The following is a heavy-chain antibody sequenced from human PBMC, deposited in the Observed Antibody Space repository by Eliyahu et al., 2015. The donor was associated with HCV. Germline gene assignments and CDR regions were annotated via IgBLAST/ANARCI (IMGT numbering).Heavy chain of an antibody. J-gene: IGHJ5*02. Sequence: VQPSETLSLTCTVSGGSISTYYWSWIRQPPGKGLEWIGYIYXXGSTNYXPXLKSRATLALDTSKNQFSLKLSSVTAADTAVYYCASGGGGIAVAGTGGWFDPWGQGTLVTVSS. CDR3: ASGGGGIAVAGTGGWFDP. CDR1: GGSISTYY. D-gene: IGHD6-19*01. CDR2: IYXXGST. V-gene: IGHV4-59*01.